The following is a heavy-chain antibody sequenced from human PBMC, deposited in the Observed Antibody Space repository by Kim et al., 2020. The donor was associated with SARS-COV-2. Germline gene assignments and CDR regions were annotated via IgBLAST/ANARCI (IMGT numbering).Heavy chain of an antibody. CDR1: GYTFTSYY. V-gene: IGHV1-46*01. CDR3: ARVVWFRELLSNHYYYYMDV. J-gene: IGHJ6*03. D-gene: IGHD3-10*01. Sequence: ASVKVSCKASGYTFTSYYMHWVRQAPGQGLEWMGIINPSGGSTSYAQKFQGRVTMTRDTSTSTVYMELSSLRSEDTAVYYCARVVWFRELLSNHYYYYMDVWGKGTAVTISS. CDR2: INPSGGST.